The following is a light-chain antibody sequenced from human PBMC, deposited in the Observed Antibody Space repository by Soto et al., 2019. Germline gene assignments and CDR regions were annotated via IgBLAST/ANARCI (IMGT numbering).Light chain of an antibody. CDR2: SND. J-gene: IGLJ2*01. Sequence: QSVLTQPPSASGAPGQTVTISCSGTTSNIGSHSVNWYRQLPGTAPKVVMFSNDERPSGVPDRFSGSKSGTSASLTITGLQSEDEADYYWTAWDTSLTGHLVFGGGTKVTVL. CDR3: TAWDTSLTGHLV. V-gene: IGLV1-44*01. CDR1: TSNIGSHS.